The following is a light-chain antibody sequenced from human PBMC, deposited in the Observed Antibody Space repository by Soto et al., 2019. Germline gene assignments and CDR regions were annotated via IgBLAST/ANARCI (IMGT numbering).Light chain of an antibody. CDR1: QSVSSSY. CDR3: QQYKNWPPIT. J-gene: IGKJ5*01. CDR2: GAS. Sequence: EFVLTQSPGTLSLSPGERATLSCRASQSVSSSYLAWYQQKPGQAPRLLIYGASTRATGTPARFSGSGSGTEFTLTISSLQSEDFAVYYCQQYKNWPPITFGQGTRLEIK. V-gene: IGKV3-15*01.